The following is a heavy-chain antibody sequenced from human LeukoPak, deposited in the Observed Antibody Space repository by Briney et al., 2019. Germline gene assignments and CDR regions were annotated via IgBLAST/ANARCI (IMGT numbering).Heavy chain of an antibody. CDR2: ISSSSSYI. D-gene: IGHD3-9*01. CDR1: GFTFSSYS. CDR3: ARDSEDILTGYYSGAPGDV. Sequence: GGSLRLSCAASGFTFSSYSMNWVRQAPGKWLEWVSSISSSSSYIYYADSVKGRFTISRDNAKNSLYLQMNSLRAEDTAVYYCARDSEDILTGYYSGAPGDVWGKGTTVTISS. J-gene: IGHJ6*04. V-gene: IGHV3-21*01.